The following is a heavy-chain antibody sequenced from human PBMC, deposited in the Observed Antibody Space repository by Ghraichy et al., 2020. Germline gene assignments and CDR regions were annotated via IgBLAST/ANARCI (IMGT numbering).Heavy chain of an antibody. V-gene: IGHV3-30*04. CDR3: ARGYTPYGDYDGLDV. CDR1: RFTFGASA. J-gene: IGHJ6*02. Sequence: GGSLRLSCAASRFTFGASAMHWVRQAPGKGLEWVAVISYDGNDKHYADSVKGRFTISRDNSKSTLFLQMNSLRAEDTAVYYCARGYTPYGDYDGLDVWGQGTTVTVSS. CDR2: ISYDGNDK. D-gene: IGHD4-17*01.